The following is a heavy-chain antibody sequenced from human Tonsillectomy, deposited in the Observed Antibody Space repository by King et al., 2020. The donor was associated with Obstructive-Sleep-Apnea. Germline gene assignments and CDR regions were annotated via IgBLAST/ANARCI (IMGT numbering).Heavy chain of an antibody. CDR3: AAVISGYIYALDY. J-gene: IGHJ4*02. D-gene: IGHD5-18*01. CDR2: FDPEHGKT. V-gene: IGHV1-24*01. Sequence: VQLVQSGAEVKMPGASVKVSCKVSAYTLTELAMHWVRQAPGKGLEWMGGFDPEHGKTIYAQKFQGRVTMTEDTSTDTVHMELSSLGSADTAVYYCAAVISGYIYALDYWGQGTLVTVSS. CDR1: AYTLTELA.